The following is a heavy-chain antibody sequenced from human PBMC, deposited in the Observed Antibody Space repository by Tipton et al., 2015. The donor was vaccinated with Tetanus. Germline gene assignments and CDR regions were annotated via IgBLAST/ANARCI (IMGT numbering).Heavy chain of an antibody. CDR1: GFTFSSYG. Sequence: SLRLSCAASGFTFSSYGMHWVRQAPGNGLEWVAVISYDGSNKYYADSVKGRFTISRDNSKNTLYLQMNSLRAEDTAVYYCARNAGGIDLDAFDIWGQGTMVTVSS. CDR3: ARNAGGIDLDAFDI. V-gene: IGHV3-30*03. CDR2: ISYDGSNK. J-gene: IGHJ3*02. D-gene: IGHD1-14*01.